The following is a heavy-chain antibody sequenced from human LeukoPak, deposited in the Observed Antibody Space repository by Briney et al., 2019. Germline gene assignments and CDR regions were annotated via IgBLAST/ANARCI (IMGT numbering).Heavy chain of an antibody. Sequence: SQTLSLTCTVSGGSISSGSYYWSWIRQPAGKGLEWIGRICTSGSTNYNPSLKSRVTISVDTSKNQFSLKLSSVTAADTAVYYCARDGAYWGQGTLVTVSS. V-gene: IGHV4-61*02. J-gene: IGHJ4*02. D-gene: IGHD3-16*01. CDR1: GGSISSGSYY. CDR3: ARDGAY. CDR2: ICTSGST.